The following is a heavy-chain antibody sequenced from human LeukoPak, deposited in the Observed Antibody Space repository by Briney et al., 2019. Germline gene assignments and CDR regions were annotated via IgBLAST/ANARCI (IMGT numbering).Heavy chain of an antibody. J-gene: IGHJ5*02. Sequence: ASVKVSCKTSGGTFNNSAISWVRQAPGQGLEWLGGIMPLFGTAGYAQKFQGRVTITKDESTRTVYLELTSLTSDDTAVYYCARDVQGDYGSGLCDPWGQGTLVCVSS. CDR3: ARDVQGDYGSGLCDP. D-gene: IGHD4-17*01. CDR2: IMPLFGTA. CDR1: GGTFNNSA. V-gene: IGHV1-69*05.